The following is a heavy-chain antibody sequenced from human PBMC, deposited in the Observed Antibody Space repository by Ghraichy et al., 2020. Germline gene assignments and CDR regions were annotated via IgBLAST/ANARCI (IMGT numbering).Heavy chain of an antibody. J-gene: IGHJ4*02. V-gene: IGHV4-30-2*01. CDR2: VYYDGST. CDR3: ARALNYVGFDY. Sequence: LFLPFAVSGGAISSSAYSWTWVRQPPEKGLEWIAYVYYDGSTYYNPSLKSRVTISLDNSKNQFSLELTSVTAADTAVYYCARALNYVGFDYWGQGTLVTVSS. CDR1: GGAISSSAYS. D-gene: IGHD1-7*01.